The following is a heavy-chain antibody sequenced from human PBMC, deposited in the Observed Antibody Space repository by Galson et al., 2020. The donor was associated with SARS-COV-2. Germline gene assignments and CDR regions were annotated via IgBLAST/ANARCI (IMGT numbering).Heavy chain of an antibody. V-gene: IGHV4-59*01. Sequence: PSETLSLTCTVSGGSISSYYWSWIRQTPGKGLEWIGYIYYSGSTNYNPSLKSRVTISVDTSKNQFSLKLSSVTAADTAVYYCARVKPVAGAFDIWGQGTMVTVSS. J-gene: IGHJ3*02. D-gene: IGHD6-13*01. CDR2: IYYSGST. CDR1: GGSISSYY. CDR3: ARVKPVAGAFDI.